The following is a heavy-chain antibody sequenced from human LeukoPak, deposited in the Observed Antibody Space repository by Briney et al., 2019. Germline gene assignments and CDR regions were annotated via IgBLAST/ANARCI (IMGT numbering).Heavy chain of an antibody. V-gene: IGHV3-23*01. CDR1: GFIFSNYA. Sequence: GGSLRLSCAASGFIFSNYAMTWVRQAPGKGLEWVSTISGSDGATYYADSVKGRFTIFRDDSKNTLYLQMNSLRADDTTVYYCGKPWRGRGYYGYGPSEYFYYMAVWAKGPTFPIPS. CDR2: ISGSDGAT. D-gene: IGHD3-10*01. CDR3: GKPWRGRGYYGYGPSEYFYYMAV. J-gene: IGHJ6*03.